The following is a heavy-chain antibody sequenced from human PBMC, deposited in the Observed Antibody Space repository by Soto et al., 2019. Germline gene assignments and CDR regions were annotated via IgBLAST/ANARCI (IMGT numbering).Heavy chain of an antibody. D-gene: IGHD3-9*01. Sequence: QVQLVQSGAEVKKPGASVKVSCKASGYTFTSYYMHWVRQAPGQGLEWMGIINPSGGSTNYAQKFQGRVTMTRDTSTSTVYMELSSLRSEDTAVYYCARDGYYDVLTGYRYYFDSWGLGTLVTVSS. CDR3: ARDGYYDVLTGYRYYFDS. J-gene: IGHJ4*02. CDR2: INPSGGST. CDR1: GYTFTSYY. V-gene: IGHV1-46*01.